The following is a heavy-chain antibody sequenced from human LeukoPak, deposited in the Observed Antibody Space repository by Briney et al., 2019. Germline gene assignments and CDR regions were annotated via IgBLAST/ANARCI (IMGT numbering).Heavy chain of an antibody. CDR2: ISWNSGSI. V-gene: IGHV3-9*01. CDR3: AKDIFTGIAAAGAIDY. Sequence: GRSLRLSCAASGFTFDDYAMHWVRQAPGKGLEWVSGISWNSGSIGYADSVKGRFTISRDNAKNSLYLQMNSLRAEDTALYYCAKDIFTGIAAAGAIDYWDQGTLVTVSS. J-gene: IGHJ4*02. CDR1: GFTFDDYA. D-gene: IGHD6-13*01.